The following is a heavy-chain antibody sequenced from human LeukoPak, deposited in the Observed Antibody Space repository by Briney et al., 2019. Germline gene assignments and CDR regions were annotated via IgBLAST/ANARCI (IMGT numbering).Heavy chain of an antibody. V-gene: IGHV1-69*13. CDR2: IIPIFGTA. CDR1: GGTFSSYA. D-gene: IGHD3-22*01. CDR3: ARVEYYYDSSGYYYGYFDY. Sequence: GASVKVSCKASGGTFSSYAISWVRQAPGQGLEWMGGIIPIFGTANYAQKFQGRVTITADESTGTAYMELSSLRSEDTAVYYCARVEYYYDSSGYYYGYFDYWGQGTLVTVSS. J-gene: IGHJ4*02.